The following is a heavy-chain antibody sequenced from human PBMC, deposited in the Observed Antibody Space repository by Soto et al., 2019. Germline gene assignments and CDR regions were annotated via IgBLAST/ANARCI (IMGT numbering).Heavy chain of an antibody. CDR1: GGASMSHFY. Sequence: SETLSLTCTVSGGASMSHFYWSCIRQPPGKALEWLGYISDSGNSNYNPSLKSRVTMPVDKSRSQFSLDLSSVTAADTAVYFCAESYYAILTGHFAFDIWGHGTMVTVS. CDR2: ISDSGNS. CDR3: AESYYAILTGHFAFDI. V-gene: IGHV4-59*01. J-gene: IGHJ3*02. D-gene: IGHD3-9*01.